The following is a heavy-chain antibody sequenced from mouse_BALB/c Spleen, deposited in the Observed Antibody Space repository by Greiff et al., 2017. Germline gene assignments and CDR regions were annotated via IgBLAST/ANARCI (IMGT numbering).Heavy chain of an antibody. CDR2: ISSGSSTI. CDR1: GFTFSSFG. V-gene: IGHV5-17*02. Sequence: EVHLVESGGGLVQPGGSRKLSCAASGFTFSSFGMHWVRQAPEKGLEWVAYISSGSSTIYYADTVKGRFTISRDNPKNTLFLQMTSLRSEDTAMYYCAVSYYYGSSYYAMDYWGQGTSVTVSS. D-gene: IGHD1-1*01. CDR3: AVSYYYGSSYYAMDY. J-gene: IGHJ4*01.